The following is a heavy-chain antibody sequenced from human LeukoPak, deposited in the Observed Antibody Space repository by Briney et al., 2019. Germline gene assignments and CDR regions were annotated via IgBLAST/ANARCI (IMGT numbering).Heavy chain of an antibody. CDR1: GFTFSSYW. D-gene: IGHD2/OR15-2a*01. CDR2: IKQDGSEK. Sequence: GGSLRLSCAAYGFTFSSYWMSWVRQAPGKGLEWVANIKQDGSEKYYVDSVKGRFTISRDNAKNSLYLQMNSLRAEDTAVYYCARYIVQDAFDIWGQGTVVTVSS. CDR3: ARYIVQDAFDI. V-gene: IGHV3-7*01. J-gene: IGHJ3*02.